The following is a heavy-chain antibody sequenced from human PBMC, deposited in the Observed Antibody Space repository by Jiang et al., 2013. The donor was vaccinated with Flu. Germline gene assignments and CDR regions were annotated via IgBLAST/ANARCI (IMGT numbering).Heavy chain of an antibody. V-gene: IGHV4-34*01. CDR2: INHSGST. Sequence: LLKPSETLSLTCAISGGSFNNYYWMWIRQPPGKGLEWIGEINHSGSTNYNPSLKSRVTISVDTSKNQFSLKLSSVTAADTAVYYCARRVVVVVAATTGMDVWGQGTTVTVSS. J-gene: IGHJ6*02. CDR1: GGSFNNYY. CDR3: ARRVVVVVAATTGMDV. D-gene: IGHD2-15*01.